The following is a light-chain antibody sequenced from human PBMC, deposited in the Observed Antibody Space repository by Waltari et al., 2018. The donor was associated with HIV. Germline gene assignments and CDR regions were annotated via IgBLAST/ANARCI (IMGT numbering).Light chain of an antibody. CDR3: AAWDDSLNGFYV. CDR1: SSNIGTNY. Sequence: QSVLTQPPSASVTPGQRVTISCSGSSSNIGTNYVFWYQQLPGTAPKLLIFRDNERPSGVPDRFSGSRSGTAASLVISGLRSEDEAEYYCAAWDDSLNGFYVFGSGTRVTVL. V-gene: IGLV1-47*01. CDR2: RDN. J-gene: IGLJ1*01.